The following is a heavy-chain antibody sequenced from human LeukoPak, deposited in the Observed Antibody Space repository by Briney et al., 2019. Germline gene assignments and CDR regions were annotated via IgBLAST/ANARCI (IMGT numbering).Heavy chain of an antibody. D-gene: IGHD5-18*01. CDR1: GFTFSSNW. Sequence: GGSLRLSCAAPGFTFSSNWMSWVRQAPGKGLEWVASIKKDGSEKYYVDSVKGRFTISRDDAKNSLYLQMNSLRAEDTAVYYCARDKPHYSHDYWGQGTLVTVSS. V-gene: IGHV3-7*04. J-gene: IGHJ4*02. CDR3: ARDKPHYSHDY. CDR2: IKKDGSEK.